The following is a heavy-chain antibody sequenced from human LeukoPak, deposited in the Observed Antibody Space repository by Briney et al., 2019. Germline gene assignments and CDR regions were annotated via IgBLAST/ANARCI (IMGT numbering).Heavy chain of an antibody. J-gene: IGHJ4*02. CDR2: IWNDGSNK. D-gene: IGHD3-10*01. CDR1: GFTFSTYG. V-gene: IGHV3-33*01. CDR3: ARASGPFDY. Sequence: PGGSLRLSCVASGFTFSTYGMHWVRQAPGKGLEWVAVIWNDGSNKYYADSVKGRFTISRDNSKNTLYLQMNSLRAEDTAVYSCARASGPFDYWGQGTLVTVSS.